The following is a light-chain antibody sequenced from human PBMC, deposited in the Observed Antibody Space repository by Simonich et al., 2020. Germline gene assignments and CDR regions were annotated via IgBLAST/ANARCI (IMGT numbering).Light chain of an antibody. CDR1: QSINSW. Sequence: DIQMTQSPSTLSASVGDRVTINCRAIQSINSWLAWYQQKPGKAPKLLIYKASSLESGVPSRFSGSGSGTEFTLTISRLQPDDFATYYCQQYNSYSRYTFGQGTKLEIK. V-gene: IGKV1-5*03. CDR3: QQYNSYSRYT. CDR2: KAS. J-gene: IGKJ2*01.